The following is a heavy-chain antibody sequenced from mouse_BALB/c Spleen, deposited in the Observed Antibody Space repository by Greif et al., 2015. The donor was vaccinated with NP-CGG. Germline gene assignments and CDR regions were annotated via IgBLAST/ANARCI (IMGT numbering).Heavy chain of an antibody. CDR2: ISYSGST. CDR1: GDSITSGY. Sequence: VQLQQSGPSLVKPSQTLSLTCSVTGDSITSGYWNWIRKFPGNKLEYMGYISYSGSTYYNPSLKSRISITRDTSKNQYYLQLNSVTTEDTATYYCARSDPFYGNWYFDVWGAGTTVTVSS. D-gene: IGHD1-1*01. J-gene: IGHJ1*01. CDR3: ARSDPFYGNWYFDV. V-gene: IGHV3-8*02.